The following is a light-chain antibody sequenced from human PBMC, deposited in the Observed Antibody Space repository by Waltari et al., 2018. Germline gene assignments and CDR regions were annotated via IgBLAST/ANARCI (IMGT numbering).Light chain of an antibody. CDR3: QQRTNWLYT. J-gene: IGKJ2*01. CDR1: RSVGTY. CDR2: DAS. V-gene: IGKV3-11*01. Sequence: EVVLTQSPATLSFFPGERATLSCRASRSVGTYLHWFQQKPGQAPRRLIYDASKRATGTPARFSGSGYGTDFTLTISSLEPEDFALYYCQQRTNWLYTFGQGTRLEIK.